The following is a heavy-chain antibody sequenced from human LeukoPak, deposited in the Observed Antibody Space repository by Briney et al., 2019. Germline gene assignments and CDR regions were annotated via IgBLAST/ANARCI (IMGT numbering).Heavy chain of an antibody. D-gene: IGHD5-12*01. Sequence: QPGRSLRLSCAAPGFTFSSYGMHWVRQAPGKGLEWVAVISYDGSNKYYADSVKGRFTISRDNSKNTLYLQMNSLRAEDTAVYYCAKAYVDIVATPPADYWGQGTLVTVSS. CDR1: GFTFSSYG. V-gene: IGHV3-30*18. CDR3: AKAYVDIVATPPADY. J-gene: IGHJ4*02. CDR2: ISYDGSNK.